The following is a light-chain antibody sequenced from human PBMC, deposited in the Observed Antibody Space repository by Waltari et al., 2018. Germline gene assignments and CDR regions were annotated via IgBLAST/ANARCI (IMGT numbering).Light chain of an antibody. CDR3: QQYDNYWT. Sequence: DIQMTQSPSTLSASVGDRVTITRRASQSTTNWLAWYQQKPGKAPKLLIYRASNLESGVPSRFSGSGSGTEFTLTISSLQPDDFATYYCQQYDNYWTFGQGTKVEIK. CDR2: RAS. V-gene: IGKV1-5*03. CDR1: QSTTNW. J-gene: IGKJ1*01.